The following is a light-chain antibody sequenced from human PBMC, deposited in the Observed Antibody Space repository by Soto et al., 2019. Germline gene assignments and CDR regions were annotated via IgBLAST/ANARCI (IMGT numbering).Light chain of an antibody. CDR2: GAS. Sequence: IVMTQYPATLSVSPGERATLSCRASQSVSSNLAWYQQKPGQAPRLLIYGASNRATGIPARFSGSGSGTDFTLTISSLEPEDFAVYYCQQRSNWPPITFGQGTRLEIK. CDR1: QSVSSN. V-gene: IGKV3-11*01. CDR3: QQRSNWPPIT. J-gene: IGKJ5*01.